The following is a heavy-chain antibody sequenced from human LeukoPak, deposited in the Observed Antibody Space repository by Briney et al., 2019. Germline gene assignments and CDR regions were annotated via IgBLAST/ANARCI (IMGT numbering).Heavy chain of an antibody. Sequence: SETLSLTCTVSDGSISTSDYYWGWIRQPPGKGLEWIGSIYYSGSTYYNPSLKSRVTISVDTSKNQFSLKLSSVTAADTAVYYCAREEYCSGGSCYSGFDYWGQGTLVTVSS. J-gene: IGHJ4*02. CDR2: IYYSGST. D-gene: IGHD2-15*01. CDR3: AREEYCSGGSCYSGFDY. CDR1: DGSISTSDYY. V-gene: IGHV4-39*02.